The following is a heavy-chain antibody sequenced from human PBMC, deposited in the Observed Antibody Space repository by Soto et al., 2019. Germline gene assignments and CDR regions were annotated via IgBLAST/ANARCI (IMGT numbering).Heavy chain of an antibody. D-gene: IGHD1-26*01. V-gene: IGHV3-9*01. CDR2: IDWNSGST. Sequence: EVQLVESGGGLVQSGRSRRLSCVASGFRFDDFAMHWVRQAPGKGLEWVSSIDWNSGSTAYADSVKGPFTIFRDNARNSLDLQMNSLRVEDTPSYYCVKGRGSYFVYFGLDVWGPGTTVTVSS. J-gene: IGHJ6*02. CDR3: VKGRGSYFVYFGLDV. CDR1: GFRFDDFA.